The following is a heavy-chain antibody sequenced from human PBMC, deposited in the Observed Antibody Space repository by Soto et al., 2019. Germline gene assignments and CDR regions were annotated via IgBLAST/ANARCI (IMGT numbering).Heavy chain of an antibody. V-gene: IGHV3-48*02. D-gene: IGHD6-19*01. J-gene: IGHJ5*02. CDR2: ISSSSTTI. Sequence: LQESGGDLVQPGGSLRLSGAASGFKFSMFGMNWVRQAPGKGLVWIAYISSSSTTIVYGGSVEGRFTVSRDNVENSLYLQMKSLRDDDTAVYYCARDRGGVVAGFNWLDPWGHGTPVTVST. CDR1: GFKFSMFG. CDR3: ARDRGGVVAGFNWLDP.